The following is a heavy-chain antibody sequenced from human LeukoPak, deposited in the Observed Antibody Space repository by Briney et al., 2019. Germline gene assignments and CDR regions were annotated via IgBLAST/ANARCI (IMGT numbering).Heavy chain of an antibody. V-gene: IGHV1-2*06. CDR2: INPNNGGT. J-gene: IGHJ3*02. Sequence: GASXKVSCKASGYTFTCYYMNWVRQAPGQGLEWMGRINPNNGGTNYAQKFQGRVTMTRDTSITTAYMELSRLRSDDTAVYYCARVGDGLNDAFDIWGQGTMVTVSS. D-gene: IGHD5-24*01. CDR1: GYTFTCYY. CDR3: ARVGDGLNDAFDI.